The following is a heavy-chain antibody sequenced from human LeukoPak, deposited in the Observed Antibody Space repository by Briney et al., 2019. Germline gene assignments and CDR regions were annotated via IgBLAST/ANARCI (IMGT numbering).Heavy chain of an antibody. D-gene: IGHD3-3*02. CDR3: ARVRLAGDRAWAY. CDR1: GYTFSDFY. Sequence: ASVKVSCKASGYTFSDFYIHWVRHAPGQGLEYVGWITPKSGDTYYPQRFLGRGTMTTDASTSTAYMELSSLRSDDMAVYFWARVRLAGDRAWAYWGKGNLVTVSS. J-gene: IGHJ4*02. CDR2: ITPKSGDT. V-gene: IGHV1-2*02.